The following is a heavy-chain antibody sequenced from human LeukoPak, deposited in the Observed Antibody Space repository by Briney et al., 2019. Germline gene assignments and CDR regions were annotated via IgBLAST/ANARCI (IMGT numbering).Heavy chain of an antibody. D-gene: IGHD2-2*02. CDR3: ARDRDIVVVPAAISGYYYYGMDV. J-gene: IGHJ6*02. V-gene: IGHV1-18*01. CDR2: ISAYNGNT. CDR1: GYTFTSYG. Sequence: ASVKVSCKASGYTFTSYGISWVRQDPGQGLEWMGWISAYNGNTNYAQKLQGRATMTTDTSTSTAYMELRSLRSDDTAVYYCARDRDIVVVPAAISGYYYYGMDVWGQGTTVTVSS.